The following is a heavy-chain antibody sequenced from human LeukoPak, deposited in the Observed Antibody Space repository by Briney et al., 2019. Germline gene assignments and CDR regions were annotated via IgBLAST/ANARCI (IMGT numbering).Heavy chain of an antibody. V-gene: IGHV3-30-3*01. D-gene: IGHD2-2*02. Sequence: PGRSLRLFCAASGFTFSSYAMHWVRQAPGKGLEWVAVISYDGSNKYYADSVKGRFTISRDNSKNTLYLQMNGLRAEDTAVYYCARAGRYCSSTSRYTFDYWGQGPLVTVSS. CDR2: ISYDGSNK. CDR3: ARAGRYCSSTSRYTFDY. J-gene: IGHJ4*02. CDR1: GFTFSSYA.